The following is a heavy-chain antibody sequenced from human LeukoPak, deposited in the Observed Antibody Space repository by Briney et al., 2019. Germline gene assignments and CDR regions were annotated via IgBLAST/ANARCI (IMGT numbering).Heavy chain of an antibody. V-gene: IGHV4-30-4*08. CDR3: ARGGNNWNYYFDY. CDR1: GGSISSGDYY. CDR2: IYYSGST. D-gene: IGHD1-7*01. Sequence: SETLSLTCTVSGGSISSGDYYWSWIRQPPGKGLEWIGYIYYSGSTYYNPSLKSRVTISVDTSKNQFSLKLSSVTAADTAVYYCARGGNNWNYYFDYWGQGTLVTVSS. J-gene: IGHJ4*02.